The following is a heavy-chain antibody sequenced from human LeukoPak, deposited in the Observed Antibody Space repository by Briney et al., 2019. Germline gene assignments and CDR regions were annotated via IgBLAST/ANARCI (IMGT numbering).Heavy chain of an antibody. V-gene: IGHV3-33*01. CDR1: GFTFSSYG. J-gene: IGHJ6*02. CDR3: ARDTVPAATHYYYGMDV. Sequence: GGSLRLSCAASGFTFSSYGMHWVRQAPGKGLEWVAVIWYDGSNKYYADSVKGRFTISRDNSKNTLYLRMNSLRAEDTAVYYCARDTVPAATHYYYGMDVWGQGTTVTVSS. D-gene: IGHD2-2*01. CDR2: IWYDGSNK.